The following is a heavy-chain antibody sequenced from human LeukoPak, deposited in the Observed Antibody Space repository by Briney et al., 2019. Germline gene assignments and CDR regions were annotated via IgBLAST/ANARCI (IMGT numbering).Heavy chain of an antibody. CDR3: ARRSSRNYFDY. Sequence: GGSLRLSCVASGFTVSSNYMSWVRQAPGKGLEWVGRTRNKANSYTTEYAASVKGRFTISRDDSRNSLYLQMNSLKTEDTAVYYCARRSSRNYFDYWGQGTLVTVSS. V-gene: IGHV3-72*01. D-gene: IGHD6-13*01. CDR2: TRNKANSYTT. J-gene: IGHJ4*02. CDR1: GFTVSSNY.